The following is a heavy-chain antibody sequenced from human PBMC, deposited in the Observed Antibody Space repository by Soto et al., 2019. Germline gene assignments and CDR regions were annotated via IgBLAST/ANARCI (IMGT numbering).Heavy chain of an antibody. J-gene: IGHJ6*02. CDR2: ISGSGGST. D-gene: IGHD1-1*01. CDR1: GFTFSSYP. CDR3: AKTELERRRPNYYYCYLMAV. Sequence: LRLSCAASGFTFSSYPMSWARQAPGKGLEWVSAISGSGGSTYYADSVKGRFTISRDNSKNTLYLQMNRLRAEDTAVYYWAKTELERRRPNYYYCYLMAVSAQRTTVIVSS. V-gene: IGHV3-23*01.